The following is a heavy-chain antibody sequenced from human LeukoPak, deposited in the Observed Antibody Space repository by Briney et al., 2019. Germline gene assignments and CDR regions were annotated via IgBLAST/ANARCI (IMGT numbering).Heavy chain of an antibody. CDR2: MNPNSGNT. D-gene: IGHD3-22*01. CDR3: ARGYPYYYDSSGYYYLSYYYYGMDV. CDR1: GYTFTSYD. Sequence: ASVKVSCKASGYTFTSYDINWVRQATGPGLEWMGWMNPNSGNTGYAQKFQGRVTMTRNTSISTAYMELSSLRSEDTAVYYCARGYPYYYDSSGYYYLSYYYYGMDVWGQGTTVTVSS. J-gene: IGHJ6*02. V-gene: IGHV1-8*01.